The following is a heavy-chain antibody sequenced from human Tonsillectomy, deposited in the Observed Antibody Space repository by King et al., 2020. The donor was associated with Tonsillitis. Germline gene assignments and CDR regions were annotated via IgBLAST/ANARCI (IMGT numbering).Heavy chain of an antibody. V-gene: IGHV3-21*04. CDR1: GFTFSYYS. D-gene: IGHD4-17*01. CDR3: AMISATTVTPRYFDC. J-gene: IGHJ4*02. CDR2: ISSSSSYI. Sequence: VQLVESGGGLVKPGGCLRLSCAASGFTFSYYSLNWVRQAPGTGLEWVSSISSSSSYIYYADSLMGRFTISRDNAKNSLYLQLDSLRAEDTAVYYCAMISATTVTPRYFDCWGQGTLVTVSS.